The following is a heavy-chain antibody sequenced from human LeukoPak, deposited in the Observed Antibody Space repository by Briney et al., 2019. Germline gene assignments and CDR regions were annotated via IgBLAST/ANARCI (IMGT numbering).Heavy chain of an antibody. CDR3: ARDGVVTGLDV. D-gene: IGHD2-21*02. CDR1: GFTFSSYA. J-gene: IGHJ6*02. V-gene: IGHV3-30*04. Sequence: GGSLRLSCAASGFTFSSYAMHWVRQAPGKGLEWVAVISYDGSNKYYADSVKGRFTISRDNSKNTLYLQMNSLRAEDTAVYYCARDGVVTGLDVWGQGTTVTVSS. CDR2: ISYDGSNK.